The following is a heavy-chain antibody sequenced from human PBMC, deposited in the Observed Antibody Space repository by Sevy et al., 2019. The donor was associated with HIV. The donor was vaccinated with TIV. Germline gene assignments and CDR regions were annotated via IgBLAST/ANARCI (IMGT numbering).Heavy chain of an antibody. CDR1: GFTFNSYW. Sequence: GGSLRLSCAASGFTFNSYWMSWVRQAPGKGLEWVANIKQDGSEKYYVDSVKGRFTISRDNSHNSLFLQMNTLRAEDTAVYYCAKEGSPYDTYYYYYGMDVWGQGTTVTVSS. CDR3: AKEGSPYDTYYYYYGMDV. D-gene: IGHD5-12*01. V-gene: IGHV3-7*01. CDR2: IKQDGSEK. J-gene: IGHJ6*02.